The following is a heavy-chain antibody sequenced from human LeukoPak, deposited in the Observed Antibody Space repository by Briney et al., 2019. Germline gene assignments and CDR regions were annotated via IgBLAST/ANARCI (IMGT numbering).Heavy chain of an antibody. CDR2: VYYSGST. Sequence: SETLSLTCTVSGGSINNYYWSWIRQPPGKGLEWIGYVYYSGSTNYNPSLKSRVTISVDTSKNQFSLKLSSVTAVDTAVYYCTTAARYGYRWGNYYGMDVWGQGTTVTVSS. CDR1: GGSINNYY. V-gene: IGHV4-59*01. D-gene: IGHD5-18*01. J-gene: IGHJ6*02. CDR3: TTAARYGYRWGNYYGMDV.